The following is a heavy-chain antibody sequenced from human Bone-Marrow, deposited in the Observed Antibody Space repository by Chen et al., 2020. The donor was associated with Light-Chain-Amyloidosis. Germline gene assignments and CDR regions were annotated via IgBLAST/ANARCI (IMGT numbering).Heavy chain of an antibody. Sequence: QVQLVQSGAEVRKPGSSVKVSCKASGCIFSSDAVSWVRQAPGQGLEWMGGIVPILGTAYYAQKFQGRVTIIADGSTKTVYMDLSSLKSDDTAVYYCSRSGAVAGIFDSWGQGTLVTVSS. D-gene: IGHD6-19*01. V-gene: IGHV1-69*01. CDR2: IVPILGTA. J-gene: IGHJ4*02. CDR3: SRSGAVAGIFDS. CDR1: GCIFSSDA.